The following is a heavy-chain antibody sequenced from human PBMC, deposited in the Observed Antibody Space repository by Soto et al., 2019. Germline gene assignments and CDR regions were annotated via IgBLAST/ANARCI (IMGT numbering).Heavy chain of an antibody. J-gene: IGHJ4*02. CDR3: AKAERTDFWSGYYTFGY. CDR1: GFTFSSYG. V-gene: IGHV3-30*18. Sequence: GGSLRLSCAASGFTFSSYGMHWVRQAPGKGLEWVAVISYDGSNKYYADSVKGRFTISRDNSKNTLYLQMNSLRAEDTAVYYCAKAERTDFWSGYYTFGYWGQGTLVTVSS. D-gene: IGHD3-3*01. CDR2: ISYDGSNK.